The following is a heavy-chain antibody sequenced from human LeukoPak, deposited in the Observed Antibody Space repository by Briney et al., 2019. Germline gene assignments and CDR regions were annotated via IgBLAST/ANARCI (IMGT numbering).Heavy chain of an antibody. CDR3: ARDGEMATNPYYFDY. Sequence: GGSLRLSCAASGFTFRDYGMHWVRQAPGKGLEWVAVISYDGSNIYYAESVKGRFTISRDNSKNSLYLQMNSLRDEDTAVYYCARDGEMATNPYYFDYWGQGTLVTVSS. D-gene: IGHD5-24*01. J-gene: IGHJ4*02. CDR2: ISYDGSNI. V-gene: IGHV3-30*03. CDR1: GFTFRDYG.